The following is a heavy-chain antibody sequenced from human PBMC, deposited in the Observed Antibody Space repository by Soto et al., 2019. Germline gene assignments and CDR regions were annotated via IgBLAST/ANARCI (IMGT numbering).Heavy chain of an antibody. V-gene: IGHV3-7*03. D-gene: IGHD3-22*01. CDR2: IKEDGSEK. CDR1: GFTFSSSW. CDR3: ARGDYYDRRFDS. J-gene: IGHJ4*02. Sequence: PGGSLRLSCAASGFTFSSSWMNWVRQAPGKGLEWVADIKEDGSEKYYVDSLKGRFTISRDNGKNSLYLQMSSLRAEDTAVYYCARGDYYDRRFDSWGQGTLVTVSS.